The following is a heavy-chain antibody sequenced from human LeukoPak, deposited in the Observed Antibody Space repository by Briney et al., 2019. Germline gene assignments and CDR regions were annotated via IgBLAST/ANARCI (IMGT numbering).Heavy chain of an antibody. D-gene: IGHD4-17*01. CDR1: GFTFSSYS. Sequence: PGGSLRLSCAASGFTFSSYSMNWVRQAPGKGLEWVSSISSSSSYIYYADSVKGRFTISRDNAKNSLYLQMNSLRAEDTAVYYCARPAYLPVGGDYGTDYWGQGTLVTVSS. J-gene: IGHJ4*02. CDR3: ARPAYLPVGGDYGTDY. CDR2: ISSSSSYI. V-gene: IGHV3-21*01.